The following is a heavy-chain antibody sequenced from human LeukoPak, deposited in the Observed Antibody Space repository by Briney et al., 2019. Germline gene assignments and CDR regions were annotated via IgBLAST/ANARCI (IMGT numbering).Heavy chain of an antibody. CDR3: ARGALYYDSSGYLHFDY. CDR1: GFTFSSYD. V-gene: IGHV3-13*01. CDR2: IGTAGDT. J-gene: IGHJ4*02. Sequence: GGSLRLSRAASGFTFSSYDMHWVRQATGKGLEWVSAIGTAGDTYYPGSVKGRFTISRENAKNSLYLQMNSLRAGDTAVYYCARGALYYDSSGYLHFDYWGQGTLVTVSS. D-gene: IGHD3-22*01.